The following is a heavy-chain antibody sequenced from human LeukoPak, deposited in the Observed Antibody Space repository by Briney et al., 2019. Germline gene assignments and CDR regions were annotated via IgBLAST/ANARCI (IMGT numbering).Heavy chain of an antibody. D-gene: IGHD3-22*01. CDR1: GGSFSGYY. CDR3: ARHVPYVVVITVFDY. Sequence: SETLSLTCAVYGGSFSGYYWSWIRQPPGKGLEWIGEINHSGSTNYNPSLKSRVTISVDTSKNQFSLKLSSVTAADTAVYYCARHVPYVVVITVFDYWGQGTLVTVSS. CDR2: INHSGST. V-gene: IGHV4-34*01. J-gene: IGHJ4*02.